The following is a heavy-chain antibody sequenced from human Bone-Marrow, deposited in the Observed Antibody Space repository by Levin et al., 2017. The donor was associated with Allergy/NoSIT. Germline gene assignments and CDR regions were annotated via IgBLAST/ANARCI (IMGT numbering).Heavy chain of an antibody. V-gene: IGHV4-59*08. D-gene: IGHD3-3*01. CDR2: INDSGST. CDR1: HGSIISHY. J-gene: IGHJ4*02. Sequence: PSETLSLTCTVSHGSIISHYWSWIRQPPGRGLEWIGYINDSGSTSYNPSLKSRVTMAVDTSKNQFSLKLRSVTAADTALYYCARSFHDFWSIYFAYFDYWGQGIPVTVSS. CDR3: ARSFHDFWSIYFAYFDY.